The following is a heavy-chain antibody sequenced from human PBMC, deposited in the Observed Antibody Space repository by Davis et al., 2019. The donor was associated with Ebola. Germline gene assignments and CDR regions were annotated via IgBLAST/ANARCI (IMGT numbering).Heavy chain of an antibody. CDR1: GGSISSYY. Sequence: MPSETLSLTCTVSGGSISSYYWSWIRQPPGKGLEWIGYIYYSGSAKYSPSLGSRVTMSADTSKNHFSLRLRSVTAADTAVYYCARHRSYYYDSSGYYLGYYFDYWGQGTLVTVSS. J-gene: IGHJ4*02. CDR3: ARHRSYYYDSSGYYLGYYFDY. V-gene: IGHV4-59*08. CDR2: IYYSGSA. D-gene: IGHD3-22*01.